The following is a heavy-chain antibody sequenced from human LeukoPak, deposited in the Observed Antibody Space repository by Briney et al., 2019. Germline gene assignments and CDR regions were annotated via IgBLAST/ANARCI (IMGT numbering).Heavy chain of an antibody. D-gene: IGHD3-10*01. CDR1: GFTVSSNY. CDR3: ARDAYYGSGSYGY. J-gene: IGHJ4*02. Sequence: GGSLRLSCAASGFTVSSNYMSWVRQAPGKGLEWVSVIYSGGSTYYADSVKGRFTISRDNSKNTLYLQMNSLRAEDTAVYYCARDAYYGSGSYGYWGQGTLVTVSS. CDR2: IYSGGST. V-gene: IGHV3-66*01.